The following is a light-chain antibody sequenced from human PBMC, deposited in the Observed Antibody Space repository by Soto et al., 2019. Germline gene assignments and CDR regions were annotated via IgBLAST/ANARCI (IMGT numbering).Light chain of an antibody. Sequence: EIVMTQSPATLSVSPGERATLSCRASQSVSSNLAWYQQKPGQAPRLLIYGASTRATGIPARFSGSGSGTEFTLTISSLQSEDFAVYYCQQYNNWITFPQATRLEIK. J-gene: IGKJ5*01. CDR2: GAS. CDR1: QSVSSN. V-gene: IGKV3-15*01. CDR3: QQYNNWIT.